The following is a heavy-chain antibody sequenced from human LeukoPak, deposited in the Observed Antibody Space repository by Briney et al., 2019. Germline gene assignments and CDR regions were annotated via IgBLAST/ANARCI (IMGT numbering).Heavy chain of an antibody. V-gene: IGHV3-7*01. CDR2: IKQDGSEK. J-gene: IGHJ5*02. Sequence: PGGSLRLSCAASGPTFSSYWMSWVRQAPGKGLEWVANIKQDGSEKYYVDSVKGRFTISRDSAKNSLYLQMNSLRAEDTAVYYCARGAAWYSYGPNWFDPWGQGTLVTVSS. D-gene: IGHD5-18*01. CDR1: GPTFSSYW. CDR3: ARGAAWYSYGPNWFDP.